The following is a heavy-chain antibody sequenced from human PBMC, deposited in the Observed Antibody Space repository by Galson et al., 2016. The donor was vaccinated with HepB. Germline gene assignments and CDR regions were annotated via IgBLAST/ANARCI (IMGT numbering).Heavy chain of an antibody. CDR1: GYTFSNYY. V-gene: IGHV1-46*01. CDR2: INTRGGST. J-gene: IGHJ6*02. CDR3: ARDRDAAMASYYYYGMDV. D-gene: IGHD5-18*01. Sequence: SVKVSCKASGYTFSNYYIQWVRQAPGQGLEWMGVINTRGGSTHYTQKFKGRITMTRDTSTNTVYLELSSLRSEDTAVYYCARDRDAAMASYYYYGMDVWGRGTTVTVPS.